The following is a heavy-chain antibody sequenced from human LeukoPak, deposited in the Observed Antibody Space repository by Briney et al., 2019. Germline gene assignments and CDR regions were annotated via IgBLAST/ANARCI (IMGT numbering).Heavy chain of an antibody. D-gene: IGHD3-9*01. Sequence: PGGSLRLSCAASGFTFSNAWMNWVRQVPGKELEWVSAISGSGGSTYYADSVKGRFTISRDNSKNTLYLQMNSLRAEDTAVYYCAKDSGSYDRGRFDYWGQGTLVTVSS. V-gene: IGHV3-23*01. CDR1: GFTFSNAW. J-gene: IGHJ4*02. CDR3: AKDSGSYDRGRFDY. CDR2: ISGSGGST.